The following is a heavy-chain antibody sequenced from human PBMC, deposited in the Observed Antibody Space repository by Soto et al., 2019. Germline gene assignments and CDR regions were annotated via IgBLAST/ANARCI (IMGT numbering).Heavy chain of an antibody. Sequence: EVQLVESGGGLVQPGGSLRLSCAASGFTVSSNYMSWVRQAPGKGLEWVPVIYSGGSTYYADSVKGRFTISRDNSKNTLYLQMNSLRAEDTAVYYCARGYYYYYMDVWGKGTTVTVSS. J-gene: IGHJ6*03. V-gene: IGHV3-66*01. CDR3: ARGYYYYYMDV. CDR1: GFTVSSNY. CDR2: IYSGGST.